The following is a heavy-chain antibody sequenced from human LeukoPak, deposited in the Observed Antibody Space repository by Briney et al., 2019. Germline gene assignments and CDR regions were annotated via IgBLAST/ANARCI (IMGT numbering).Heavy chain of an antibody. CDR3: AKAVDSSGWYVFDY. V-gene: IGHV3-21*04. D-gene: IGHD6-19*01. CDR2: ISSSSSYI. Sequence: PGGSLRLSCAASGFTFSSYSINWVRQAPGKGLEWVSSISSSSSYIYYADSVKGRFTISRDNAKNTLYLQMNSLRADDTAIYCAKAVDSSGWYVFDYWGQGTLVTVSS. J-gene: IGHJ4*02. CDR1: GFTFSSYS.